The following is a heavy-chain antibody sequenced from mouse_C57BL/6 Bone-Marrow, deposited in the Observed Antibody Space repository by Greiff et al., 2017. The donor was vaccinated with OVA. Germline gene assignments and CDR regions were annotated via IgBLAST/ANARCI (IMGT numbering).Heavy chain of an antibody. CDR2: INPYNGGT. D-gene: IGHD2-1*01. CDR1: GYTFTDYY. Sequence: EVQLQQSGPVLVKPGASVKMSCKASGYTFTDYYMNWVKQSHGKSLEWIGVINPYNGGTSYNQKVMGKATLTVDKSSSTAYMELNSLASEDSAVYYCARGGIYYGNSWFAYWVQGTLVTVSA. J-gene: IGHJ3*01. V-gene: IGHV1-19*01. CDR3: ARGGIYYGNSWFAY.